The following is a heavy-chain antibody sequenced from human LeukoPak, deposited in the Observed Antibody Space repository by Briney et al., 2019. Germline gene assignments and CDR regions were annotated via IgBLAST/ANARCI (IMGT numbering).Heavy chain of an antibody. D-gene: IGHD3-10*01. V-gene: IGHV4-39*01. CDR2: IYYSGST. J-gene: IGHJ5*02. CDR3: ARHTPSMVRGVIGWFDP. Sequence: SETLSLTCTVSGGSISSSSYYWGWIRQPPGKGLEWIGSIYYSGSTYYNPSLKSRVTISVDTSKNQFSLKLSSVTAADTAVYYCARHTPSMVRGVIGWFDPWGQGTLVTVSS. CDR1: GGSISSSSYY.